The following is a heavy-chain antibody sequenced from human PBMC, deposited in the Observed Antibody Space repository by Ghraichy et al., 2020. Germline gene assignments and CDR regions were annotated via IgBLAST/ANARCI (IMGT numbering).Heavy chain of an antibody. V-gene: IGHV3-21*01. CDR1: GFTFSTYS. CDR2: ISSSNSYI. J-gene: IGHJ4*02. Sequence: GESLNISCAASGFTFSTYSMNWVRQAPGKGLEWVSSISSSNSYIYYADSVKGRFTISRDNAKKSMYLQMNSLRAEGTAVYYCARDREGYSSGWYVSEYWGQGTLVTVSS. D-gene: IGHD6-19*01. CDR3: ARDREGYSSGWYVSEY.